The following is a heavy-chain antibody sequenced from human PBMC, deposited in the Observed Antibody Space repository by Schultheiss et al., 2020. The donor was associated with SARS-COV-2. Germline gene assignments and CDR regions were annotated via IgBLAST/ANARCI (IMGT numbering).Heavy chain of an antibody. CDR1: GFTFSSYA. Sequence: GGSLRLSCAASGFTFSSYAMSWVRQAPGKGLEWVSAISGSGGSTYYADSVKGRFTISRDNSKNTLYLQMNSLRAEDTAVYYCARGDPEGFWSAVKSGTLQHWGQGTLVTVSS. CDR3: ARGDPEGFWSAVKSGTLQH. CDR2: ISGSGGST. V-gene: IGHV3-23*01. D-gene: IGHD3-3*01. J-gene: IGHJ1*01.